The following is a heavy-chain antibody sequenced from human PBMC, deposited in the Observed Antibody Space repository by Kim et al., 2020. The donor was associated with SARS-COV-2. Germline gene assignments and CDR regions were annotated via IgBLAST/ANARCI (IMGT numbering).Heavy chain of an antibody. CDR1: GYTFTSYG. D-gene: IGHD3-10*01. CDR2: ISAYNGNT. V-gene: IGHV1-18*04. J-gene: IGHJ6*02. CDR3: ARDRLLWFGELMSAWDSYYYYGMDV. Sequence: ASVKVSCKASGYTFTSYGISWVRQAPGQGLEWMGWISAYNGNTNYAQKLQGRVTMTTDTSTSTAYMELRSLRSDDTAVYYCARDRLLWFGELMSAWDSYYYYGMDVWGQGTTVTVSS.